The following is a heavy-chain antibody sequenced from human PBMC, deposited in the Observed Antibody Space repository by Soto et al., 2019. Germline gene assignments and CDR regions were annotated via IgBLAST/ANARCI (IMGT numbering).Heavy chain of an antibody. CDR3: AGDAQFQTHAFVN. Sequence: QVQLVQSGAEMKKPGSSVKVSCQSSGGTFNTYAMNWVRQAPGQGPEWMGDISPMFGAANYAPKFQGRVTITADECTGTSYMQLGSLTSEDTALYFFAGDAQFQTHAFVNWGYGTLVNVFS. V-gene: IGHV1-69*19. CDR2: ISPMFGAA. CDR1: GGTFNTYA. J-gene: IGHJ3*02.